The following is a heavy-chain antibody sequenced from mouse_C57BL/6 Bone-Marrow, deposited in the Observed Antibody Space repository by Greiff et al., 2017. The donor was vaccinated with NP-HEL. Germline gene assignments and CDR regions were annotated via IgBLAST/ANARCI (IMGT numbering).Heavy chain of an antibody. J-gene: IGHJ3*01. V-gene: IGHV3-6*01. Sequence: EVKLMESGPGLVKPSQSLSLTCSVTGYSITSGYYWNWIRHFPGNKLEWLGYISYDGSNNYNPSLKNRISITRDTSKNQVFLKLNSVTTEDTATYYCARGGITTVVAPFAYWGQGTLVTVSA. CDR3: ARGGITTVVAPFAY. CDR2: ISYDGSN. D-gene: IGHD1-1*01. CDR1: GYSITSGYY.